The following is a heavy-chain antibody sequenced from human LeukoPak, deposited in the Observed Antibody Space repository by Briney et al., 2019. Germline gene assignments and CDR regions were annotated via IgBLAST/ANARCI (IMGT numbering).Heavy chain of an antibody. D-gene: IGHD6-13*01. CDR2: IRSKAYGGTT. Sequence: GGSLRLSCTASGFTFGDYAMSWFRQAPGKGLEWVGFIRSKAYGGTTEYAASVKGRFTISRDDSKSIAYLQMNSLKTEDTAVYYCARDCLGYSSSLGGFGPWGQGTLVTVSS. V-gene: IGHV3-49*03. CDR1: GFTFGDYA. CDR3: ARDCLGYSSSLGGFGP. J-gene: IGHJ5*02.